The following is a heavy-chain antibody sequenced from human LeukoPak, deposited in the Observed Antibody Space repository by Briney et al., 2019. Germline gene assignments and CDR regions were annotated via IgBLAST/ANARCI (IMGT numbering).Heavy chain of an antibody. J-gene: IGHJ5*02. D-gene: IGHD2-15*01. CDR2: MNPNSGNT. V-gene: IGHV1-8*01. Sequence: ASVKVSCKASGYTFTSYDINWVRQATGQGLEWRGWMNPNSGNTGYAQKFQGRVTMTRNSSISTAYMALSSLTSADTAVYYCARDRYCSGGSCTRVGHNWFDPWGQGTLVTVSS. CDR3: ARDRYCSGGSCTRVGHNWFDP. CDR1: GYTFTSYD.